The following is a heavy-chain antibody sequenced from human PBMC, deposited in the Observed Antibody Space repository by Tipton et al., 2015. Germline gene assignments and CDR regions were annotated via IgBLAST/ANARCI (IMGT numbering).Heavy chain of an antibody. CDR1: GYTFTGFY. CDR3: VSRQLSGNSDQFDF. D-gene: IGHD3-16*02. Sequence: QLVQSGPEVKKPGASVKVSCKTSGYTFTGFYLQWVRQAPGQGLEWMGWINPSRGDTNYTQKFQDRVTMTRDTSISMAYLEVRRLRYDDTAVYYCVSRQLSGNSDQFDFWGQGTLIIVST. J-gene: IGHJ4*02. CDR2: INPSRGDT. V-gene: IGHV1-2*02.